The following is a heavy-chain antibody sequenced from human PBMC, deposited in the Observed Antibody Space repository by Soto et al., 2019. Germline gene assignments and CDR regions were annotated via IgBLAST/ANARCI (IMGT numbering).Heavy chain of an antibody. V-gene: IGHV3-48*03. CDR2: ISSSGSTI. Sequence: GGSLTLSCAASGFTFSSYEMNWVRQAPGKGLEWVSYISSSGSTIYYADSVKGRFTISRDNAKNSLYLQMNSLRAEDTAVYYCAREGRAAAPAGYYYGMDVWGQGTTVTVSS. CDR1: GFTFSSYE. D-gene: IGHD6-13*01. J-gene: IGHJ6*02. CDR3: AREGRAAAPAGYYYGMDV.